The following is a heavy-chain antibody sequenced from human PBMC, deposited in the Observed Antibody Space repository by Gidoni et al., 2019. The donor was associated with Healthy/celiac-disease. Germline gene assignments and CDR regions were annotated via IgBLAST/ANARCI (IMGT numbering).Heavy chain of an antibody. Sequence: QVQLQQWGAGLLKPSETLSLTCAVYGGSFSGYYWSWIRQPPGKGLEWIGEINHSGSTNYNPSLKSRVTISVDTSKNQFSLKLSSETAADTAVYYCARASSHWFDPWGQGTLVTVSS. D-gene: IGHD6-13*01. CDR2: INHSGST. CDR1: GGSFSGYY. V-gene: IGHV4-34*01. J-gene: IGHJ5*02. CDR3: ARASSHWFDP.